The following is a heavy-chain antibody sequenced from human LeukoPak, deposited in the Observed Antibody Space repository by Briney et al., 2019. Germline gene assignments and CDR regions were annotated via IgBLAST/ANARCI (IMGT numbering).Heavy chain of an antibody. V-gene: IGHV3-23*01. CDR2: ISGSGGST. CDR3: AKCTIFGVGTHDY. Sequence: GGSLRLSCAASGFTFSSYAMSWIRQAPGKGLEWVSAISGSGGSTYYADSVKGRFTISRDNSKNTLYLQMNSLRAEDTAVYYCAKCTIFGVGTHDYWGQGTLVTVSS. J-gene: IGHJ4*02. CDR1: GFTFSSYA. D-gene: IGHD3-3*01.